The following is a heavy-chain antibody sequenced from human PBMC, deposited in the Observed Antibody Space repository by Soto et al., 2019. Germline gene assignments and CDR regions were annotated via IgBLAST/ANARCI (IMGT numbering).Heavy chain of an antibody. J-gene: IGHJ5*02. D-gene: IGHD3-9*01. Sequence: ASVKVSCKASGYTFTSYDINWVRQATGQGLEWMGWMNPNSGNTGYAQKFQGRVTMTRNTSISTAYMELSSLRSEDTAVYYCARGLEYYDILTGYYAWFDPWGQGTLVTVPQ. CDR3: ARGLEYYDILTGYYAWFDP. CDR2: MNPNSGNT. V-gene: IGHV1-8*01. CDR1: GYTFTSYD.